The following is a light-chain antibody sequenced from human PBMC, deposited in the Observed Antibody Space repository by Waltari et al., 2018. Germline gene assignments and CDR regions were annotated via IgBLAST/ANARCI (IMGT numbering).Light chain of an antibody. CDR1: QGVGKY. CDR2: HTS. Sequence: EVVLTQSPGTLSLSPGERATLSCRASQGVGKYLAWYQQRPGQAPRLLLYHTSIRATGIPDRFSGSWYGTDFSLTISRLAPEDFAVYYCQKYDFLPATFGQGTTVEIK. J-gene: IGKJ1*01. CDR3: QKYDFLPAT. V-gene: IGKV3-20*01.